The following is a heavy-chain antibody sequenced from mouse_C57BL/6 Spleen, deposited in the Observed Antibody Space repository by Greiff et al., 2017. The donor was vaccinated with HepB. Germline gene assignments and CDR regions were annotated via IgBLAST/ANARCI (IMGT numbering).Heavy chain of an antibody. Sequence: EVHLVESGGGLVQPKGSLKLSCAASGFSFNTYAMNWVRQAPGKGLEWVARIRSKSNNYATYYADSVKDRFTISRDDSESMLYLQMNNLKTEDTAMYYCVILDYEKDYFDYWGQGTTLTVSS. D-gene: IGHD2-4*01. CDR3: VILDYEKDYFDY. V-gene: IGHV10-1*01. CDR1: GFSFNTYA. J-gene: IGHJ2*01. CDR2: IRSKSNNYAT.